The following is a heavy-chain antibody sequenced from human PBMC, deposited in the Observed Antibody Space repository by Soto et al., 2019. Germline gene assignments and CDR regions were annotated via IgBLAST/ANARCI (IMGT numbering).Heavy chain of an antibody. CDR3: ARIPPISMVRGHPYLYYGMDV. J-gene: IGHJ6*02. CDR1: GYTVTSYG. Sequence: ASVKVSCKASGYTVTSYGISWGRQAPGQGLEWMGWISAYNGNTTYAKKLQGRGTMTTDTSTSTVYMELRSLRSDDTAVYYCARIPPISMVRGHPYLYYGMDVWGQGTMVTVSS. CDR2: ISAYNGNT. V-gene: IGHV1-18*01. D-gene: IGHD3-10*01.